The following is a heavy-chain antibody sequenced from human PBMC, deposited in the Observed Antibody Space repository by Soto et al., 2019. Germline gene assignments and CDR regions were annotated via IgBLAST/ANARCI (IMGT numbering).Heavy chain of an antibody. Sequence: VGSLRLSGAASGFIFENFGMSWVRQAPGKGLEWISSISGSGFKKYYADSVKGRFTISRDNSKSTVYLELNNLSAEDTAVYHCAKNQGVELVPLATVDWFDPWGQGSVVTVSS. V-gene: IGHV3-23*01. D-gene: IGHD1-26*01. J-gene: IGHJ5*02. CDR2: ISGSGFKK. CDR3: AKNQGVELVPLATVDWFDP. CDR1: GFIFENFG.